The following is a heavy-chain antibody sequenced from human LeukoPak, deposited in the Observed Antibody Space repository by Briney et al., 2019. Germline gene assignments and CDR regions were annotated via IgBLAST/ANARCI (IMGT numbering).Heavy chain of an antibody. CDR2: IIPIFGTA. V-gene: IGHV1-69*05. CDR1: GYTFTRYG. CDR3: ASSLQDNDAFDI. J-gene: IGHJ3*02. Sequence: SVKVSCKASGYTFTRYGIYWVRQAPGQGLEWMGRIIPIFGTANYAQKFQGRVTITTDESTSTAYMELSSLRSEDTAVYYCASSLQDNDAFDIWGQGTMVTVSS.